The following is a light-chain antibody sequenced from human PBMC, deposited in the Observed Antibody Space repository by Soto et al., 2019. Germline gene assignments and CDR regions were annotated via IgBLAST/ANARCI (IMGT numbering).Light chain of an antibody. V-gene: IGKV3-20*01. CDR3: QQYGSSPLT. J-gene: IGKJ4*01. CDR1: QSVSSSY. Sequence: EIVLTQSPGTLSLSPGERATLSCRASQSVSSSYLAWYQQKPGQAPRLLIYGASSRATGIPDRFSASGSGQDFTLTISRLEPEDFAVYYCQQYGSSPLTFGGGTKVEIK. CDR2: GAS.